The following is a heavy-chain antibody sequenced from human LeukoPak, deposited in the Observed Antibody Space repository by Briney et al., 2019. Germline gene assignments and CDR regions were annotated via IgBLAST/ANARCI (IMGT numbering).Heavy chain of an antibody. CDR1: GFTFSSYP. CDR3: ARPASMWGFFDY. Sequence: PGGSLRLSCAVSGFTFSSYPMTWVRQAPGQGLEWVSTITGSGGSTYYADSVKGRLTISRDNFKNTLYLHLNTLRVEDTAVYYCARPASMWGFFDYWGQGTLVTVSS. CDR2: ITGSGGST. J-gene: IGHJ4*02. D-gene: IGHD2/OR15-2a*01. V-gene: IGHV3-23*01.